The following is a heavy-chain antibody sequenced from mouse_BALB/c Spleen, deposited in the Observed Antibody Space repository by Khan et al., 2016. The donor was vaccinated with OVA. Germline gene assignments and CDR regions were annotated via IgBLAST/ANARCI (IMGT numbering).Heavy chain of an antibody. CDR1: GYPLTSYW. J-gene: IGHJ3*01. D-gene: IGHD1-1*01. CDR2: IDPSDSFT. CDR3: VRSVDYGSSTWFAY. V-gene: IGHV1-69*02. Sequence: QVQLQQSGAELVKPGASVKLSCKASGYPLTSYWLHWVKQRPGQGLEWIGEIDPSDSFTNYNQKFKGKATVTVDKSSSTTYLQLSRLTSEDSAVYYCVRSVDYGSSTWFAYWGQGTLVTVSA.